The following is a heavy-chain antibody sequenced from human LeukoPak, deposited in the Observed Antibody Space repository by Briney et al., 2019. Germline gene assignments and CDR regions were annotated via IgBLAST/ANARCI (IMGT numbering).Heavy chain of an antibody. CDR2: IKQDGSQK. J-gene: IGHJ6*03. D-gene: IGHD1-26*01. CDR1: GFTLSTSW. Sequence: GGSLRLSCTASGFTLSTSWMSWVRQAPGRGLEWVASIKQDGSQKYYVDSVKGRFTISRDNVQNSLYLQMNSLRAEDTAVYYCAREVGGFRNYYYYYMDVWGKGTTVTVSS. V-gene: IGHV3-7*01. CDR3: AREVGGFRNYYYYYMDV.